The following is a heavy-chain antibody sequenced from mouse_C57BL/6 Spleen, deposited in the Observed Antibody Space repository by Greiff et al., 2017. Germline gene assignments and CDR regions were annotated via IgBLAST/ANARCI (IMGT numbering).Heavy chain of an antibody. CDR1: GYTFTSYW. Sequence: QVQLKQPGAELVMPGASVKLSCKASGYTFTSYWMHWVKQRPGQGLEWIGEIDPSDSYTNYNQKFKGKSTLTVDKSSSTAYMQLSSLTSEDSAVYYCARGDSSGSAGFFWGQGTLVTVSA. J-gene: IGHJ3*01. V-gene: IGHV1-69*01. D-gene: IGHD3-2*02. CDR2: IDPSDSYT. CDR3: ARGDSSGSAGFF.